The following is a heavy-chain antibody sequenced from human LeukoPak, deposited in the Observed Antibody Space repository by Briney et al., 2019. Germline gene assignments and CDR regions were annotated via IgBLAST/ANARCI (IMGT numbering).Heavy chain of an antibody. J-gene: IGHJ4*02. CDR2: IIPILGIA. CDR1: GGTFSSYA. V-gene: IGHV1-69*04. CDR3: ATTPYNWNYVGNDC. Sequence: ASVKVSCRASGGTFSSYAISWVRQAPGQGLEWMGRIIPILGIANYAQKFQGRVTITADKSTSTAYMELSSLRSEDTAVYYCATTPYNWNYVGNDCWGQGTLVTVSS. D-gene: IGHD1-7*01.